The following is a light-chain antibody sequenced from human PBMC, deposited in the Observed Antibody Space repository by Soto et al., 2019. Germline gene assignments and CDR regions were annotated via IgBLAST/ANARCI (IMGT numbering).Light chain of an antibody. CDR3: QKYTRVPA. CDR2: AAS. J-gene: IGKJ4*02. CDR1: QCISTY. V-gene: IGKV1-27*01. Sequence: DIRMTQSPSSLSASVGARVTITCRASQCISTYLAWYQQIPGKVPKLLISAASTLQSGGPSRFSGSCSGTDFALTVSCLQREVVSTDDWQKYTRVPAFGGGPMVEIK.